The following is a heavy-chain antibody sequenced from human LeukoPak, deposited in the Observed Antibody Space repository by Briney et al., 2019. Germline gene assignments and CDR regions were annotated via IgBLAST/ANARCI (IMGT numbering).Heavy chain of an antibody. J-gene: IGHJ4*02. CDR1: GFTFDDYA. V-gene: IGHV3-9*01. Sequence: PGRSLRLSCAASGFTFDDYAMHWVRQAPGKGLEWVSGISWNSGGIGYADSVKGRSTISRDNAKRSLYLQMNSLRAEDTALYYCAARIAAAQFDYWGQGTLVTVSS. D-gene: IGHD6-13*01. CDR2: ISWNSGGI. CDR3: AARIAAAQFDY.